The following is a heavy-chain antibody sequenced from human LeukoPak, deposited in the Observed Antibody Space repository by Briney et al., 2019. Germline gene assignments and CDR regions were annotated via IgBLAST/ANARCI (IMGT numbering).Heavy chain of an antibody. J-gene: IGHJ4*02. V-gene: IGHV3-43*01. D-gene: IGHD2-21*02. CDR1: GFTFDRFT. CDR3: AKEVDCPSDCLFFHS. CDR2: INRRGHT. Sequence: PGGSLRLSCAASGFTFDRFTIHWVRQTPGKGLEWVSLINRRGHTFYADSVKGRFTISRDNSRNSAFLRMNSLRPEDTALYHCAKEVDCPSDCLFFHSWGQGTLVTVSS.